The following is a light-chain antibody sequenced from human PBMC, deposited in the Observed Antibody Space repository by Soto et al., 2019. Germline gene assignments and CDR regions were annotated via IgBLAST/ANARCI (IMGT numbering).Light chain of an antibody. CDR3: QQSYGTPIT. J-gene: IGKJ5*01. Sequence: DIQMTQSPSSLSASVGDRVTISCRASQSISSYLNWYQQKPGKAPKLLIYAASYRATGIPARFSGSGSGTDFTLTITSLQPEDFATYYCQQSYGTPITFGQGTRLEIK. V-gene: IGKV1-39*01. CDR2: AAS. CDR1: QSISSY.